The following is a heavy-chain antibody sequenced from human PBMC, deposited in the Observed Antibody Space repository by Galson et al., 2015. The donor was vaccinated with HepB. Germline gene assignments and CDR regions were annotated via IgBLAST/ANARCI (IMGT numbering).Heavy chain of an antibody. D-gene: IGHD1-26*01. V-gene: IGHV3-30-3*01. J-gene: IGHJ4*02. CDR1: GFTFSSYA. CDR2: ISYDGSNK. CDR3: ARDRVGATFDY. Sequence: SLRLSCAASGFTFSSYAMHWVRQAPGKGLEWVAVISYDGSNKYYADSVKGRFTISRDNSKNTLYLQMNSLRAEDTAAYYCARDRVGATFDYWGQGTLVTVSS.